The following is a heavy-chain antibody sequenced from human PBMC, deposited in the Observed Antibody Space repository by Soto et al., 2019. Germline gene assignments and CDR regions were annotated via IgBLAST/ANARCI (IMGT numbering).Heavy chain of an antibody. CDR1: GFTFSSYS. CDR3: ARDRRIVGATTGYYSGMEV. J-gene: IGHJ6*02. CDR2: ISSSSSTI. V-gene: IGHV3-48*02. D-gene: IGHD1-26*01. Sequence: LRLSCAASGFTFSSYSMNWVRQAPGKGLEWVSYISSSSSTIYYADPVKGRFTISRDNAKNSLYLQMNSLRDEDTAVYYCARDRRIVGATTGYYSGMEVWGQGTTVSV.